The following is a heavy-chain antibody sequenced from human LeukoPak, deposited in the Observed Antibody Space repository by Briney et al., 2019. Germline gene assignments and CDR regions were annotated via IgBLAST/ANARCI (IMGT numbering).Heavy chain of an antibody. D-gene: IGHD1-26*01. Sequence: GASVKVSCKTSGYTFTGYYMHWVRQAPGQGLGWMGIINPSGGSTSYAQKFQGRVTMTRDMSTSTVYMELSSLRSEDTAVYYCARGGSGSYWDYWGQGTLVTVSS. CDR2: INPSGGST. CDR1: GYTFTGYY. CDR3: ARGGSGSYWDY. J-gene: IGHJ4*02. V-gene: IGHV1-46*01.